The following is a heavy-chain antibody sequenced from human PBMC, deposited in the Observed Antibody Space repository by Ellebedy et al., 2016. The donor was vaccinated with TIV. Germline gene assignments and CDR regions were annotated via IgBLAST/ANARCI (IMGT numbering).Heavy chain of an antibody. Sequence: GESLKISCAASGFTFDDFAMHWVRQAPGKGLQWVSLISRNGGTTYYADSLKGRFTISRDNSKNSLYLQMNSLRTEDTAFYYCSKDISYCGSDCYSGVALNSWGQGTLVTVSS. CDR2: ISRNGGTT. J-gene: IGHJ4*02. D-gene: IGHD2-21*02. V-gene: IGHV3-43*02. CDR1: GFTFDDFA. CDR3: SKDISYCGSDCYSGVALNS.